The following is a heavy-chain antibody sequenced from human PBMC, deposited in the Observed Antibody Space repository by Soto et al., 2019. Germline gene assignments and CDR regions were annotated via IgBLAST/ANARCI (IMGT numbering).Heavy chain of an antibody. D-gene: IGHD6-19*01. J-gene: IGHJ3*02. V-gene: IGHV3-23*01. Sequence: EVQLLESGGGLEQPGGSLRLSCAASGFTFGSHDMSWVRQAPGKALEWVSSISVSDPGTYYADSVKGRFTTSQDISKNTLFLQMDSLRAEDTALYYCTKGTWLDIWGQGTMVTVSS. CDR3: TKGTWLDI. CDR2: ISVSDPGT. CDR1: GFTFGSHD.